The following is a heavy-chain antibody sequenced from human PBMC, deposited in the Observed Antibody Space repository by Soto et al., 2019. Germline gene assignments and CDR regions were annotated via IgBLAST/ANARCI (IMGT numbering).Heavy chain of an antibody. J-gene: IGHJ4*02. Sequence: QVPLVESGGGVVQPGRSLRLSCAASGFTFSSYAMHWVRQAPGKGLEWVAVISYDGSNKYYADSVKGRFTISRDNSKNTLYLQMNSLRAEDTAVYYCARDQTPYYGSGSYLDYWGQGTLVTVSS. CDR3: ARDQTPYYGSGSYLDY. D-gene: IGHD3-10*01. CDR2: ISYDGSNK. CDR1: GFTFSSYA. V-gene: IGHV3-30-3*01.